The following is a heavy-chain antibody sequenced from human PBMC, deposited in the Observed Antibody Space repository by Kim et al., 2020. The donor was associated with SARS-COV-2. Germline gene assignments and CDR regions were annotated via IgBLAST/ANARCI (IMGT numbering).Heavy chain of an antibody. CDR2: VYYSGST. CDR3: AREGSELTMVRGFIRGNAFDI. Sequence: SETLSLTCTVSGGSISSSSYYWGWIRQPPGKGLEWIGSVYYSGSTYYNPSLKSRVTISLDTSKNQFSLKLSSVTAADTAVYYCAREGSELTMVRGFIRGNAFDIWGQGTMVTVSS. J-gene: IGHJ3*02. D-gene: IGHD3-10*01. V-gene: IGHV4-39*07. CDR1: GGSISSSSYY.